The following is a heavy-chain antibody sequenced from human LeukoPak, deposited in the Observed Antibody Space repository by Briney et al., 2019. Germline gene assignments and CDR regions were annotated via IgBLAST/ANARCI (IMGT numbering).Heavy chain of an antibody. V-gene: IGHV3-23*01. CDR2: IGRTGRDT. CDR1: GFTFGNSG. Sequence: GGSLRLSCAASGFTFGNSGMTWVRQAPGKGLEWVSAIGRTGRDTYYADSVKGRFTISRDNSKSALYLQMSSLRVEDTAVYYCAKTAPYYFDFWGQGTLVTVSS. D-gene: IGHD2-21*02. CDR3: AKTAPYYFDF. J-gene: IGHJ4*02.